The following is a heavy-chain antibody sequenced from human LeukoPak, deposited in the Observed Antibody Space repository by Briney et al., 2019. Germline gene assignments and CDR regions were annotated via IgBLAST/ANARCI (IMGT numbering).Heavy chain of an antibody. CDR1: GGSINGYY. J-gene: IGHJ4*02. V-gene: IGHV4-4*07. CDR2: LSTSEGT. CDR3: ARHTYYYDSSGYYLPDY. D-gene: IGHD3-22*01. Sequence: PSETLSLTCTVSGGSINGYYWNWIRQPAGKGLEWIGRLSTSEGTNYSPSLKSRVTMSVDTSKNKLSLQLNSVTAADTAVYYCARHTYYYDSSGYYLPDYWGQGTLVTVSS.